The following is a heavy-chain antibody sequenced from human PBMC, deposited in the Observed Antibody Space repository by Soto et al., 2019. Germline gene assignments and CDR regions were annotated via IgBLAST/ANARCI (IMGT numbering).Heavy chain of an antibody. Sequence: PGGCLRLSCAASGFTFDDYAMHWVRQAPGKGLEWVSGISWNSGSIGYADSVKGRFTISRDNAKNSLYLQMNSLRAEDTALYYCAKDSSSYYFDYWGQGTLVTVSS. J-gene: IGHJ4*02. CDR1: GFTFDDYA. D-gene: IGHD6-6*01. CDR3: AKDSSSYYFDY. CDR2: ISWNSGSI. V-gene: IGHV3-9*01.